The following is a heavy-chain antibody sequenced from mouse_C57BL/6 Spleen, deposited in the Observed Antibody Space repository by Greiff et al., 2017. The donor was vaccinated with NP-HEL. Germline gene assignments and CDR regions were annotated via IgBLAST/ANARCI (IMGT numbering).Heavy chain of an antibody. V-gene: IGHV1-80*01. Sequence: QVQLKESGAELVKPGASVKISCKASGYAFSSYWMNWVKQRPGKGLEWIGQIYPGDGDTNYNGKFKGKATLTADKSSSTAYMQLSSLTSEDSAVYFCARRILGSLDYWGQGTTLTVSS. CDR1: GYAFSSYW. CDR3: ARRILGSLDY. D-gene: IGHD1-1*01. CDR2: IYPGDGDT. J-gene: IGHJ2*01.